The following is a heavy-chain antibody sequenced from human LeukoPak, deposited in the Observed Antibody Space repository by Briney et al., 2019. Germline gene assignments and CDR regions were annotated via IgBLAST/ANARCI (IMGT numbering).Heavy chain of an antibody. D-gene: IGHD3-3*01. CDR3: ARHSTFFGVVIIKGRVRGPFDY. V-gene: IGHV4-61*02. Sequence: SETLSLTCTVSGGSISSGGYYWSWIRQPAGKGLEWIGRIYTSESTNYNPSLKSRVTISVDTSKNQFSLKLNSVTAADTAVYYCARHSTFFGVVIIKGRVRGPFDYWGQGTLVTVSS. CDR2: IYTSEST. J-gene: IGHJ4*02. CDR1: GGSISSGGYY.